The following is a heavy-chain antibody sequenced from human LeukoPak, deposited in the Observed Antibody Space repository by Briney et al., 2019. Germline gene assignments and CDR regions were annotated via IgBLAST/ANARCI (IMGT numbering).Heavy chain of an antibody. J-gene: IGHJ6*02. CDR3: ARSPPYRLAVAGPNYGMDV. Sequence: GGSLRLSCAASGFTFSSYSMNWVRQAPGKGLERVSYISSSSSTIYYADSAKGRFTISRDNAKNSLYLQMNSLRDEDTAVYYCARSPPYRLAVAGPNYGMDVWGQGTTVTVSS. V-gene: IGHV3-48*02. CDR1: GFTFSSYS. CDR2: ISSSSSTI. D-gene: IGHD6-19*01.